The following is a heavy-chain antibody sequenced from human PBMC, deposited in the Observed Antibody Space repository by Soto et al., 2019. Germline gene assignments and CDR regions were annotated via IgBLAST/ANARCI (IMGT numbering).Heavy chain of an antibody. V-gene: IGHV3-49*03. D-gene: IGHD3-10*01. CDR2: IRSKAYGGTT. J-gene: IGHJ6*02. CDR3: TRVPISLLLWFGALESHAGMDV. CDR1: GFTFGDYA. Sequence: GGSLRLSCTASGFTFGDYAMSWFRQAPGKGLEWVGFIRSKAYGGTTEYAASVKGRFTISRDDSKSIAYLQMNSLKTEDTAVYYCTRVPISLLLWFGALESHAGMDVWGQGTTVTVSS.